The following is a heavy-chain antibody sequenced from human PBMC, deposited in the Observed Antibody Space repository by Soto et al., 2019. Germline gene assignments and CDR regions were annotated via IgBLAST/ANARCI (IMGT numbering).Heavy chain of an antibody. CDR2: IYYSGST. CDR3: ARHARGYCTNGVCYTLDY. Sequence: QLLESGPGLVKPSETLSLTCTVSGGSISSSSYYWGWIRQPPGKGLEWIGSIYYSGSTYYNPSLKSRVTISVDTSKNQFSLKLSSVTAADTAVYYCARHARGYCTNGVCYTLDYWGQGTLVTVSS. J-gene: IGHJ4*02. CDR1: GGSISSSSYY. V-gene: IGHV4-39*01. D-gene: IGHD2-8*01.